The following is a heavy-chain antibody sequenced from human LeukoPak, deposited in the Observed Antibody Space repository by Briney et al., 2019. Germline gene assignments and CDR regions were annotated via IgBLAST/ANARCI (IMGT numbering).Heavy chain of an antibody. CDR3: ARGRQWLVLFDY. V-gene: IGHV1-46*01. Sequence: ASVKVSCKASGYTFTSYYMHWVRQAPAQGLELMGIINPSGGSTSYAQKFQGRVTMTSDMSTSTVYMELSSLRSEDTAVYYCARGRQWLVLFDYWGQGTLVTVSS. CDR2: INPSGGST. CDR1: GYTFTSYY. J-gene: IGHJ4*02. D-gene: IGHD6-19*01.